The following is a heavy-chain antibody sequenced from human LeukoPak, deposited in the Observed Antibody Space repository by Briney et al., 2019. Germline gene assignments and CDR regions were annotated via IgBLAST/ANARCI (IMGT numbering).Heavy chain of an antibody. D-gene: IGHD3-10*01. J-gene: IGHJ3*02. CDR3: ARDLHYYGSGSADAFDI. CDR1: GGTFSSYA. V-gene: IGHV1-69*05. Sequence: EASVKVSCKASGGTFSSYAISWVRQAPGQGLEWMGGIIPIFGTANYAQKFQGRVTITTDESTSTAYMELSSLRSEDTAVYYCARDLHYYGSGSADAFDIWGQGTMVTVSS. CDR2: IIPIFGTA.